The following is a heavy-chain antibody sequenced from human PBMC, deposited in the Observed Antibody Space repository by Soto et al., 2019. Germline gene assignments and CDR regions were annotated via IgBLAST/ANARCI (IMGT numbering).Heavy chain of an antibody. V-gene: IGHV3-7*02. CDR1: GFTLSAYW. CDR2: ITRDGSKK. D-gene: IGHD2-8*01. CDR3: XXXXXXXXXXLYLDAFDI. J-gene: IGHJ3*02. Sequence: EVQLEESGGDLVQPGGSLRLSCAASGFTLSAYWMTWVRQAPGKGLEWVANITRDGSKKSYLDSVRGRFTISRDNVGXXXXXXXXXXXXXXXXXXXXXXXXXXXXXXLYLDAFDIWGQGTMVTVSS.